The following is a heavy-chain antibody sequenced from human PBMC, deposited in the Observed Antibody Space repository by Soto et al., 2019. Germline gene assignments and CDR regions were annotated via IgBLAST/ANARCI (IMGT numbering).Heavy chain of an antibody. Sequence: SETLSLTCTVSGGSISSGGYYWSWIRQHPGKGLEWIGYIYYSGSTYYNPSLKSRVTISVDTSKNQFSLKLSSVTAADTAVYYCATRPSHDVRANWGRPYWYFDLWGRGTLVTVSS. CDR1: GGSISSGGYY. CDR3: ATRPSHDVRANWGRPYWYFDL. D-gene: IGHD7-27*01. V-gene: IGHV4-31*03. CDR2: IYYSGST. J-gene: IGHJ2*01.